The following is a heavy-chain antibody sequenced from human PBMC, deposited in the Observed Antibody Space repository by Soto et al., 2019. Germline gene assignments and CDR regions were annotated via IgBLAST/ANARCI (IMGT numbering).Heavy chain of an antibody. D-gene: IGHD3-10*01. J-gene: IGHJ4*02. Sequence: SETLSLTCTVSGGSITGYYGSWIRQPPGKGLEWIGHIYYSGTSNYNPSLKSRVTISIDTSKNQFSLRLSSVTAADTAVYYCARVPLTMVRYFDSWGQGTPVTVSS. CDR1: GGSITGYY. V-gene: IGHV4-59*01. CDR2: IYYSGTS. CDR3: ARVPLTMVRYFDS.